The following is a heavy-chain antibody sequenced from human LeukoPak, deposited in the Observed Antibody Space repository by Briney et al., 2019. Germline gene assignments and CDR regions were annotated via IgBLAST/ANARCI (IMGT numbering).Heavy chain of an antibody. D-gene: IGHD2-2*01. J-gene: IGHJ5*02. V-gene: IGHV4-30-4*08. CDR3: AREVYIVVVPAAIQYWFDP. CDR2: IYYSGST. Sequence: PSETLSLTCTVSGGSISSGDYYWSWIRQPPGKGLEWIGYIYYSGSTYYNPSLKSRVTISVDTSKNQFSLKLSSVTAADTAVYYCAREVYIVVVPAAIQYWFDPWGQGTLVTVSS. CDR1: GGSISSGDYY.